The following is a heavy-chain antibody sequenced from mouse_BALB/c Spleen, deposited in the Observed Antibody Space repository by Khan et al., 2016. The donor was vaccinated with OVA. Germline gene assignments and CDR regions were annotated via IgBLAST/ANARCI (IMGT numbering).Heavy chain of an antibody. J-gene: IGHJ3*01. V-gene: IGHV1-77*01. Sequence: QVQLKQSGPELVKPGASVKMSCKASGYTFTDYIMSWVKQRTGQGLEWIGEIYPGSGSTSYNEKFKGKATLTADTSSNTAYMHLSSLTSEDSAVYFCARSPYGSSFAYWGQGTLVTVSA. D-gene: IGHD1-1*02. CDR2: IYPGSGST. CDR1: GYTFTDYI. CDR3: ARSPYGSSFAY.